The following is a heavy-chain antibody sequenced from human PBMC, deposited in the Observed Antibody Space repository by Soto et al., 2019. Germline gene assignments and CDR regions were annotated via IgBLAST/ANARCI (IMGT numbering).Heavy chain of an antibody. CDR1: GFTFSSYA. CDR2: ISGSGGST. V-gene: IGHV3-23*01. Sequence: GESLKISCAASGFTFSSYAMSWVRQAPGKGLEWVSAISGSGGSTYYADSVKGRFTISRDNSKNTLYLQMNSLRAEDTAVYYCAKIRGYSGYDYYYYYMDVWGKGTTVTVSS. J-gene: IGHJ6*03. D-gene: IGHD5-12*01. CDR3: AKIRGYSGYDYYYYYMDV.